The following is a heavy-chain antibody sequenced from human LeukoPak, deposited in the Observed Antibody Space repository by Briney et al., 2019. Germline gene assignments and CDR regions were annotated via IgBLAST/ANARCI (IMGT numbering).Heavy chain of an antibody. CDR1: GGSISSYY. D-gene: IGHD1-14*01. CDR3: ARDQAQLIAGDRYYYYYYMDV. V-gene: IGHV4-59*12. Sequence: SETLSLTCTVSGGSISSYYWSWIRQPPGKGLEWIGYIYYSGSTNYNPSLKSRVTISVDTSKNQFSLKLSSVTAADTAVYYCARDQAQLIAGDRYYYYYYMDVWGKGTTVTVSS. J-gene: IGHJ6*03. CDR2: IYYSGST.